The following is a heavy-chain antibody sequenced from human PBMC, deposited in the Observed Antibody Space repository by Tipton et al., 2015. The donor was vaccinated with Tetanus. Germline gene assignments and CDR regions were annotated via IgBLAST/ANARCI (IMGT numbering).Heavy chain of an antibody. D-gene: IGHD6-19*01. CDR3: ARDESEIAVAGTANY. CDR2: IWYDGSNK. Sequence: SGLTFSSYGMHWVRQAPGKGLEWVAVIWYDGSNKYYADSVKGRFTISRDNSKNTLYLQMNSLRAEDTAVYYCARDESEIAVAGTANYWGQGTLVTVSS. J-gene: IGHJ4*02. V-gene: IGHV3-33*01. CDR1: GLTFSSYG.